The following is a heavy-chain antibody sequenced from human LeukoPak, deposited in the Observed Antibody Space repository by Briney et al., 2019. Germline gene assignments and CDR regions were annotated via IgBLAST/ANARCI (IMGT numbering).Heavy chain of an antibody. CDR1: GFTFSSYA. CDR3: GRKGGEGIAAAGTRYYFDY. J-gene: IGHJ4*02. Sequence: GSLRLSCAASGFTFSSYAMSWVRQAPGKGLEWVSAISGSSGTTYYADSVKGRFTISRDNSKNTLYLQMNSLRAEDTAVYHCGRKGGEGIAAAGTRYYFDYWGQGTLVTVSS. D-gene: IGHD6-13*01. CDR2: ISGSSGTT. V-gene: IGHV3-23*01.